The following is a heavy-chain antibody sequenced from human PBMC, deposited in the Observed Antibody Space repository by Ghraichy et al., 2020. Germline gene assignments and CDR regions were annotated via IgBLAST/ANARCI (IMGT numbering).Heavy chain of an antibody. V-gene: IGHV3-48*02. CDR1: GFAFSTYS. CDR3: ARDNPNSGFEFHYSLDV. CDR2: ITSRSTTI. J-gene: IGHJ6*04. D-gene: IGHD5-12*01. Sequence: GGSLRLSCAASGFAFSTYSMTWVRQAPGKRLEWVSYITSRSTTIYYADSVEGRFTVFRDNARNSLYLQMNSLRDEDTAVYYCARDNPNSGFEFHYSLDVWGKGTTVTVSS.